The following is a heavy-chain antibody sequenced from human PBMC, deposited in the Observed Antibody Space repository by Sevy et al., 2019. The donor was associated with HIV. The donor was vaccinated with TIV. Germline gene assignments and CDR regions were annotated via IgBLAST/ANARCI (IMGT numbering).Heavy chain of an antibody. CDR1: GFTFSSYA. J-gene: IGHJ4*02. CDR3: AKVTAMGSSSHY. D-gene: IGHD5-18*01. Sequence: GGSLRLSCAASGFTFSSYAMNWVRQAPGKGLEWVSGISGSGGSTYYADSVKGRFTISRDNSKSTLSLQMNSLRAEDTAICYCAKVTAMGSSSHYWGQGTLVTVSS. CDR2: ISGSGGST. V-gene: IGHV3-23*01.